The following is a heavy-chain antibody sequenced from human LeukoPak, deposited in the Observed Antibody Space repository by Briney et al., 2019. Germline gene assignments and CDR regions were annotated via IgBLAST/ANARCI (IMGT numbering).Heavy chain of an antibody. CDR3: TRVLVRTTDYYFDY. J-gene: IGHJ4*02. V-gene: IGHV3-49*04. CDR1: EFTFSTYA. CDR2: IRTKAYGGTT. D-gene: IGHD4-11*01. Sequence: GGSLRLSCAASEFTFSTYAMQWVRQAPGKGLEWVGFIRTKAYGGTTQYAASVKSKFTISRDDSKSIAYLQMNSLKTEDTAVYFCTRVLVRTTDYYFDYWGQGTLVTVSS.